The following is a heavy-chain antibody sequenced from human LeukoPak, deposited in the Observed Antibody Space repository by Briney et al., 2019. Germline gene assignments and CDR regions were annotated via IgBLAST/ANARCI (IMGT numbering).Heavy chain of an antibody. J-gene: IGHJ1*01. CDR3: ASGSSSWYPYFQH. D-gene: IGHD6-13*01. V-gene: IGHV3-21*01. Sequence: PGGSLRLSCAASGFTFSSYSMNWVRQAPGKGLEWVSSISSSSSYIYYADSVKGRFTISRDNAKNSLYLQMNSLGAEDTAVYYCASGSSSWYPYFQHWGQGTLVTVSS. CDR1: GFTFSSYS. CDR2: ISSSSSYI.